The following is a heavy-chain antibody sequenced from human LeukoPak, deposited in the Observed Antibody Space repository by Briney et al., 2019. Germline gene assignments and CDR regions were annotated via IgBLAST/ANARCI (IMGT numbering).Heavy chain of an antibody. CDR2: ISYDGSNK. V-gene: IGHV3-30*18. J-gene: IGHJ4*02. CDR1: GFTFSSYG. Sequence: PGGSLRLSCAASGFTFSSYGMHWVRQAPGKGLEWVAVISYDGSNKYYAGSVKGRFTISRDNSKNTLYLQMNSLRAEDTAVYYCAKDNPREAYYYDSSGYYGGYYFDYWGQGTLVTVSS. CDR3: AKDNPREAYYYDSSGYYGGYYFDY. D-gene: IGHD3-22*01.